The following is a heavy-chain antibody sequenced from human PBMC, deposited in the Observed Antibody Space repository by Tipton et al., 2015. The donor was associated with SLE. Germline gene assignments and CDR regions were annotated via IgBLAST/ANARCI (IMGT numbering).Heavy chain of an antibody. J-gene: IGHJ5*02. D-gene: IGHD3-9*01. CDR3: AKDPGKTGLDT. Sequence: SLRLSCGASGFTFNSYGMSWVRQAPGKGLEWVSRITRSGGSTYYTDSVKGRFTISRDNSKYTLFLQMDSLRADDTAIYYCAKDPGKTGLDTWGQGTLVTVSS. V-gene: IGHV3-23*01. CDR2: ITRSGGST. CDR1: GFTFNSYG.